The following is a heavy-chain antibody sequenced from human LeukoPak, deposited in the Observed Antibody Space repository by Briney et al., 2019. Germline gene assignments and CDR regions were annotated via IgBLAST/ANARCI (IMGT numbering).Heavy chain of an antibody. CDR1: GFTFSSYS. CDR2: ISSSSSTI. CDR3: AKDWETLDY. Sequence: GGSLRLSCAASGFTFSSYSMNWVRQAPGKGLEWVSYISSSSSTIYYADSVKGRFAISRDNAKNSLYLQMNSLRAEDTAVYYCAKDWETLDYWGQGTLVTVSS. V-gene: IGHV3-48*01. J-gene: IGHJ4*02. D-gene: IGHD1-26*01.